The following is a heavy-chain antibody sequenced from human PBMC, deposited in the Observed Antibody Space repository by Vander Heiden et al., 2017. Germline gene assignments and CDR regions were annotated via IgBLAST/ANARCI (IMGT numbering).Heavy chain of an antibody. CDR3: ARVKDYYGSGRQSAWFDP. V-gene: IGHV4-30-2*01. D-gene: IGHD3-10*01. CDR2: IYHSGST. J-gene: IGHJ5*02. CDR1: GGSIRSGGYS. Sequence: QLQLQESGPGLVKPSQNLSLTCAVSGGSIRSGGYSWSWIRQPPGNGLEWIGYIYHSGSTSYNPSLKSRVTISVDRSKTQFSLKLSSVTAADTAVYYCARVKDYYGSGRQSAWFDPWGQRTLVTVSS.